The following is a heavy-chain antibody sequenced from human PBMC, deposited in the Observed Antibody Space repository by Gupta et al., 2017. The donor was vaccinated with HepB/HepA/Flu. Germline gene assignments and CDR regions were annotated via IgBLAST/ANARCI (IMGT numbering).Heavy chain of an antibody. CDR2: IKSKTDGGTT. V-gene: IGHV3-15*01. J-gene: IGHJ4*02. CDR3: TTDFITHGAGVVTARCDY. D-gene: IGHD2-21*02. Sequence: EVQLVESGGGLVKPGGSLRLSCAASGFTFSNAWMSWVRQAPGKGLEWVGRIKSKTDGGTTDYAEPVKGRVTISRDDSKNTLYRQMNSLKAEETAVYYCTTDFITHGAGVVTARCDYGGQGTLVTV. CDR1: GFTFSNAW.